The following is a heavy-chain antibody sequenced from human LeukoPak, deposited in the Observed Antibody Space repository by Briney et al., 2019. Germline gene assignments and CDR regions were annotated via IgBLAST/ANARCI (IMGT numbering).Heavy chain of an antibody. CDR1: GGSFSGNY. CDR3: ARRTGTYYYDSSGYSPWRYYFDY. CDR2: INHSGTT. V-gene: IGHV4-34*01. D-gene: IGHD3-22*01. J-gene: IGHJ4*02. Sequence: SETLSLTCAVYGGSFSGNYWSWIRQPPGKGLEWIGNINHSGTTNYSPSLKSRVTISVDTSKNQFSLKLSSVTAADTAVFYCARRTGTYYYDSSGYSPWRYYFDYWGQGTLVTVSS.